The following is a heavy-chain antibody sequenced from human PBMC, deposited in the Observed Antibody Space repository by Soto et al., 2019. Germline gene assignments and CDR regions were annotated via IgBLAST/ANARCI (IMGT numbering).Heavy chain of an antibody. CDR2: INHSGST. D-gene: IGHD3-3*01. J-gene: IGHJ5*02. CDR1: GGSFSGYY. V-gene: IGHV4-34*01. CDR3: ARGFGLRFLEWLLLPGFDP. Sequence: KTSETLSLTCAVYGGSFSGYYWSWIRQPPGKGLEWIGEINHSGSTNYNPSLKSRVTISVDTSKNQFSLKLSSVTAADTAVYYCARGFGLRFLEWLLLPGFDPWGQGTLVTVSS.